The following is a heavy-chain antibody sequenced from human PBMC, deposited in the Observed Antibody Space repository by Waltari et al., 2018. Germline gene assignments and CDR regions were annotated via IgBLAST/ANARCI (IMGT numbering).Heavy chain of an antibody. CDR2: IRYDGSNK. V-gene: IGHV3-30*02. CDR1: GFTFSSYG. D-gene: IGHD4-17*01. Sequence: QVQLVESGGGVVQPGVSLRLSCAASGFTFSSYGMHWVRQAPGKGREWVALIRYDGSNKYYADSVQGRFTISRDNSKNTLYLQMNSLRAEDTAVYYCAKDMRGTTVNGGEYYGMDVWGQGTTVTVSS. CDR3: AKDMRGTTVNGGEYYGMDV. J-gene: IGHJ6*02.